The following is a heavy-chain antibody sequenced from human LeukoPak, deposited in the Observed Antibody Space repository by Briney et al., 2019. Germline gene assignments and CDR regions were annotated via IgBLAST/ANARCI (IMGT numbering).Heavy chain of an antibody. J-gene: IGHJ4*02. CDR2: FDPEDGET. D-gene: IGHD3-3*01. V-gene: IGHV1-24*01. CDR1: GYTLTELS. CDR3: ASYDFWSGWGDY. Sequence: ASVKVSCKVSGYTLTELSMHWVRQAPGTGLEWMGGFDPEDGETIYAQKFQGRVTMTEDTSTDTAYMELSRLRSDDTAVYYCASYDFWSGWGDYWGQGTLVTVS.